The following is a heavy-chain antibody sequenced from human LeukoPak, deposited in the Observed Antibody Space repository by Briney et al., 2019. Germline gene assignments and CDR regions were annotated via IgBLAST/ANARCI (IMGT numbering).Heavy chain of an antibody. V-gene: IGHV1-8*02. D-gene: IGHD5-24*01. Sequence: ASVKVSCKASGYTFKNYDINWVRQATGQGLEWMGWMNPNSGNTGFAQKFQDRVSMTRDTSINTAYMELTSLRSGDTAVYYCARATPGGLHGYSFDYWGQGTVVTVYS. J-gene: IGHJ4*02. CDR2: MNPNSGNT. CDR1: GYTFKNYD. CDR3: ARATPGGLHGYSFDY.